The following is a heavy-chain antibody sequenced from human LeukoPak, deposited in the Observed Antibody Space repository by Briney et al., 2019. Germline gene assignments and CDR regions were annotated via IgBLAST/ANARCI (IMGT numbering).Heavy chain of an antibody. CDR3: AITTDYGDYPPLY. D-gene: IGHD4-17*01. V-gene: IGHV1-18*01. J-gene: IGHJ4*02. CDR1: GYTFTNYG. Sequence: GASVKVSFKDSGYTFTNYGISWVRQTPGQGLEWMGWISAYNGNTNYAQKLQGRVTMTTDKSTSTAYMELRSLRSDDTAVYYCAITTDYGDYPPLYWGQGTLVTVSS. CDR2: ISAYNGNT.